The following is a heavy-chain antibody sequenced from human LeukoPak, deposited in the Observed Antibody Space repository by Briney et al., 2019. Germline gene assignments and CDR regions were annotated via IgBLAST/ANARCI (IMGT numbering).Heavy chain of an antibody. V-gene: IGHV4-59*08. CDR2: IYYTGNT. Sequence: AETLSLTCTVSGVSISNHYSSWIRQPPGKGLEWIGYIYYTGNTNYNPSLKSRVTISEDTSKNQVSLRLSSVTAADTAVYYCVRHSRVVAFDYWGQGNLVTVSS. CDR1: GVSISNHY. CDR3: VRHSRVVAFDY. D-gene: IGHD2-15*01. J-gene: IGHJ4*02.